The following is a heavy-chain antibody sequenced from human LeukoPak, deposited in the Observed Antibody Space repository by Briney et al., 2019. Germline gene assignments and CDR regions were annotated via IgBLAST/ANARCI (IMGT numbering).Heavy chain of an antibody. CDR2: IRYDGSNK. V-gene: IGHV3-30*02. CDR3: AKGDLGYCSSTSCYTSRQEDYFDY. CDR1: GFTFSSYG. Sequence: PGGSLRLSCAASGFTFSSYGMHWVRQAPGKGLEWVAFIRYDGSNKYYADSVKGRFTISRDNSKNTLYLQMNSLRAEDTAVYYCAKGDLGYCSSTSCYTSRQEDYFDYWGQGTLVTVSS. D-gene: IGHD2-2*02. J-gene: IGHJ4*02.